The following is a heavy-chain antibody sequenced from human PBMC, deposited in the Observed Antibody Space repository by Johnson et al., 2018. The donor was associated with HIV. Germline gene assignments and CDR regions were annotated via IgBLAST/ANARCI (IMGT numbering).Heavy chain of an antibody. J-gene: IGHJ3*02. Sequence: VQLVESGGGLLHPGGSLRLSCGAPPFTFSSYAMRWVRQAPVKGLEWVSVIYSGGSTYYADSVKGRFTISRDNSKNTLYLQMNSLRAEETAVYYCASSFYQQLRAFDIWGQGTMVTVSS. V-gene: IGHV3-53*01. CDR2: IYSGGST. CDR1: PFTFSSYA. D-gene: IGHD6-13*01. CDR3: ASSFYQQLRAFDI.